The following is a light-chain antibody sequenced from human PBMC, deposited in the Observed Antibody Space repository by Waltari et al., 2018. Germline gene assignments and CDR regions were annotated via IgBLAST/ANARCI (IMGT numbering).Light chain of an antibody. CDR3: MQAAQTPRS. Sequence: EIVLTQSPLSLTVTPGEPASISCRSSQSHNNYLDWFLQKPGQSPQLLIYLGSNRASGVPDRFSGSGSGTDFTLKISRVEAEDVGIYYCMQAAQTPRSFGQGTKLEIK. V-gene: IGKV2-28*01. CDR1: QSHNNY. J-gene: IGKJ2*03. CDR2: LGS.